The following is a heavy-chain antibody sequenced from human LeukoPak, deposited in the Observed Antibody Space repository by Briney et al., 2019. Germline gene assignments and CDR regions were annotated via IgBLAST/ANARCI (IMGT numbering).Heavy chain of an antibody. J-gene: IGHJ4*02. CDR1: GYTFTSYG. D-gene: IGHD6-13*01. CDR3: ARWDSSSWYPYFDY. Sequence: ASVKVSCKASGYTFTSYGINWVRQAPGQGLEWMGWISAHNGNTNYAQKLQGRVTMTTDTSTSTAYMELRSLRSDDTAVYYCARWDSSSWYPYFDYWGQGTLVTVSS. CDR2: ISAHNGNT. V-gene: IGHV1-18*01.